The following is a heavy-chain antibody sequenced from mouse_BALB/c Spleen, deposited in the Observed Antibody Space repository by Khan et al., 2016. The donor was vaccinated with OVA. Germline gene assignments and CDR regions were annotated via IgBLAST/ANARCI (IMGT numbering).Heavy chain of an antibody. J-gene: IGHJ3*01. CDR1: DYSFTDYY. CDR3: ARRNYFGYTFAY. Sequence: QVQLQQSGAELARPGASVKLSCKASDYSFTDYYINWVKQRTGQGLEWIGEISPGSGDTHYNEKLKGKAIMTADKSSSTGDRQLSSLTSESSAVYFCARRNYFGYTFAYWGQGTLVTVSA. D-gene: IGHD1-2*01. CDR2: ISPGSGDT. V-gene: IGHV1-77*01.